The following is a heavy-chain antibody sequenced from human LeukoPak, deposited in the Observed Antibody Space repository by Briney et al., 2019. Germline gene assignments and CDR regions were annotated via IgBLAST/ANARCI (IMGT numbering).Heavy chain of an antibody. D-gene: IGHD3-3*01. CDR1: GGPISSYY. V-gene: IGHV4-4*07. Sequence: SETLSLTCTVSGGPISSYYWSWIRQPAGKGLDWIGRIYTSGSTNYNPSLKSRVTMSVDTSKNQFSLKLSSVTAADTAVYYCARVGYYDFWSGYYTSPHLNWFDPWGQGTLVTVSS. J-gene: IGHJ5*02. CDR2: IYTSGST. CDR3: ARVGYYDFWSGYYTSPHLNWFDP.